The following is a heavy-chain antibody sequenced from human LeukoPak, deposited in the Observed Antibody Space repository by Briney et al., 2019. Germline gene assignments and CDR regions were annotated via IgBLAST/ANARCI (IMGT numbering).Heavy chain of an antibody. CDR1: GFTFSSYS. CDR2: ISSSSTI. CDR3: ARADGCIAVAGVYYYYGMDV. D-gene: IGHD6-19*01. J-gene: IGHJ6*02. V-gene: IGHV3-48*02. Sequence: GGSPRLSCAASGFTFSSYSMNWVRQAPGKGLEWVSYISSSSTIYYADSVKGRFTISRDNAKNSLYLQMNSLRDEDTAVYYCARADGCIAVAGVYYYYGMDVWGQGTTVTVSS.